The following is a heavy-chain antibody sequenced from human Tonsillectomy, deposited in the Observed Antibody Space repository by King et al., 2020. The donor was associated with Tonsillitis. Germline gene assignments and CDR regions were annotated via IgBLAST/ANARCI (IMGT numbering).Heavy chain of an antibody. D-gene: IGHD2-15*01. V-gene: IGHV1-46*03. CDR1: GYTFTSYY. CDR3: ATGRGVVNFDY. Sequence: VQLVESGAEVKKPGASVKVSCKASGYTFTSYYMHWVRQAPGQGLEWMGIINPSGGSTNYAQKFQGRVTMTSDTSTSTVYMELSSLRSEDTAVYYCATGRGVVNFDYWGQGTLVTVSS. J-gene: IGHJ4*02. CDR2: INPSGGST.